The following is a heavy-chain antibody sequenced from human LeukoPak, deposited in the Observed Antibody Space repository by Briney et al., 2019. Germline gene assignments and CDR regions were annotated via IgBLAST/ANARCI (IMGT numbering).Heavy chain of an antibody. CDR1: GFTFSSYW. J-gene: IGHJ6*03. V-gene: IGHV3-7*01. D-gene: IGHD1-26*01. CDR3: ARVGGSYYQAGYYYYYYMDV. Sequence: PGGSLRLSCAASGFTFSSYWMSWVRQAPGKGLEWVANIKQDGSEKYYVDSVKGRFTISRDNAKNSLYLQMNSLRAEDTAVYYCARVGGSYYQAGYYYYYYMDVWGKGTTVTVSS. CDR2: IKQDGSEK.